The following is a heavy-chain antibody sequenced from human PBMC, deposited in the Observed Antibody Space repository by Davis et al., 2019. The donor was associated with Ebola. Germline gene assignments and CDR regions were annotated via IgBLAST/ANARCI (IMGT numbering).Heavy chain of an antibody. D-gene: IGHD4-17*01. Sequence: GESLKISCAASGFTFSSYWMSWVRQAPGKGLEWVANIKQDGSEKYYVDSVKGRFTISRDNAKNMLYLQMDSLRADDTAVYYCTRDFDYEGGYWGQGALVTVSS. CDR3: TRDFDYEGGY. CDR1: GFTFSSYW. CDR2: IKQDGSEK. J-gene: IGHJ4*02. V-gene: IGHV3-7*01.